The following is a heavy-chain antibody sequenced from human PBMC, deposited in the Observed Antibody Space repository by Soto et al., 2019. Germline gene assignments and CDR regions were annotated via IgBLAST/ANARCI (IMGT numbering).Heavy chain of an antibody. D-gene: IGHD2-15*01. CDR1: GFTFSDYY. V-gene: IGHV3-11*01. CDR3: ARPKATLGYCSGGSGYSQLSAFDI. J-gene: IGHJ3*02. CDR2: ISSSGSTI. Sequence: QVPLVESGGGLVKPGGSLRLSCAASGFTFSDYYMSWIRQAPGKGLEWVSYISSSGSTIYYADSVKGRFTISRDNAKNSLYLQMNSLRAEDTAVYYCARPKATLGYCSGGSGYSQLSAFDIWGQGTMVTVSS.